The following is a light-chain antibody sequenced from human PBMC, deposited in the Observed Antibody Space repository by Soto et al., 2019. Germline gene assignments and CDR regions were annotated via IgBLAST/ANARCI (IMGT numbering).Light chain of an antibody. V-gene: IGKV1-9*01. Sequence: DIQLTQSPSFLSASVGDRVTITCRASQGISSYLAWYQQKPGKAPKLLIYAASTLQSGVPSRFSGSGSGTESTLTISSLQPEDFATYYCQQLNSYPQTFGQGTKLEIK. CDR2: AAS. J-gene: IGKJ2*01. CDR3: QQLNSYPQT. CDR1: QGISSY.